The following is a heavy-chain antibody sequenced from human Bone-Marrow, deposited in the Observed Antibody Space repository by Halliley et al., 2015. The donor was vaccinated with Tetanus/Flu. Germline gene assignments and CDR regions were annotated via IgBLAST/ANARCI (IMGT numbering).Heavy chain of an antibody. D-gene: IGHD1-26*01. CDR2: ISGTNTI. CDR3: ARGGIVGVTTPYFDF. V-gene: IGHV3-11*01. Sequence: QLVQSGGGLVKPGGSLRLSCAASGFTFSDHHMSWIRQAPGKGLEWISYISGTNTIYYADAVNGRFSISRDNAKNSLFLHLTSLRAEDMAVYYCARGGIVGVTTPYFDFWGRGTLVTVSS. CDR1: GFTFSDHH. J-gene: IGHJ4*02.